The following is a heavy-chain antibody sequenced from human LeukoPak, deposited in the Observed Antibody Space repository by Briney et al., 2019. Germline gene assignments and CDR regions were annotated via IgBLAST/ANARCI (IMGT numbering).Heavy chain of an antibody. CDR2: ISGSGGST. CDR3: AKDRIAAAAPIDPFDY. J-gene: IGHJ4*02. D-gene: IGHD6-13*01. Sequence: GGSLRLSCAASGLSFSSHWMSWVRQAPGKGLEWVSAISGSGGSTYYADSVKGRFTISRDNSKNTLYLQMNSLRAEDTAVYYCAKDRIAAAAPIDPFDYWGQGTLVTVSS. V-gene: IGHV3-23*01. CDR1: GLSFSSHW.